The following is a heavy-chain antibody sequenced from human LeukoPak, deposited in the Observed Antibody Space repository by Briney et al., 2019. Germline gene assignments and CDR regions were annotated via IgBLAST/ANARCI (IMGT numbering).Heavy chain of an antibody. Sequence: SETLSLTCTVSGGTISSYYWNWIRQPAGKGLEWISRIYTSGSTNYNPSLKSRVTMSVDTSKNQFSLKLSSVTAADTAVYYCARGLDDYGGPLPDYFDYWGQGTLVTVSS. CDR3: ARGLDDYGGPLPDYFDY. D-gene: IGHD4-23*01. J-gene: IGHJ4*02. CDR2: IYTSGST. V-gene: IGHV4-4*07. CDR1: GGTISSYY.